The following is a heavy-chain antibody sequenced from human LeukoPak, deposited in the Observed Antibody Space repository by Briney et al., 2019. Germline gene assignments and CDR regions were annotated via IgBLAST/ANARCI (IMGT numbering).Heavy chain of an antibody. CDR2: ISYDGSNK. CDR3: AKSGSGSYLYYFDY. J-gene: IGHJ4*02. D-gene: IGHD3-10*01. V-gene: IGHV3-30*04. CDR1: GFTFSSYA. Sequence: PGRSLRLSCAASGFTFSSYAMHWVRQAPGKGLEWVAVISYDGSNKYYADSVKGRFTISRDNSKNTLYLQMNSLRAEDTAVYYCAKSGSGSYLYYFDYWGQGTLVTVSS.